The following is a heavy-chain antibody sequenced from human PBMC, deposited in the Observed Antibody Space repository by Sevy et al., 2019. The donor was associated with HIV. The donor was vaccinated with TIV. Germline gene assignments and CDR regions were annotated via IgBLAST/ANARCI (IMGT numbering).Heavy chain of an antibody. CDR1: GFTFRSYG. V-gene: IGHV3-30*02. Sequence: GGSLRLSCAASGFTFRSYGMHWVRQAPGKGLEWVAFIRYDGSTKYYADSVKGRFTISRDNSKNTLYLQMNSLRGDDTSLNYCAKGLGMVQGALLSDDIWGQGTMVTVSS. CDR2: IRYDGSTK. J-gene: IGHJ3*02. CDR3: AKGLGMVQGALLSDDI. D-gene: IGHD3-10*01.